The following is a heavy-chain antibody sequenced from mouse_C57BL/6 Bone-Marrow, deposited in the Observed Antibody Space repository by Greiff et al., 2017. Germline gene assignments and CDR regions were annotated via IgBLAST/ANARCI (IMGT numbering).Heavy chain of an antibody. J-gene: IGHJ3*01. CDR1: GFNIKDDY. CDR2: IDPENGDT. Sequence: VQLKQSGAELVRPGASVKLSCTASGFNIKDDYMHWVKQRPDQGLEWIGWIDPENGDTEYASKFQGKATITADTSSNTAYLQLSSLASEDTAVYYCTRFTGWFAYWGQGTLVTVSA. CDR3: TRFTGWFAY. V-gene: IGHV14-4*01. D-gene: IGHD1-1*01.